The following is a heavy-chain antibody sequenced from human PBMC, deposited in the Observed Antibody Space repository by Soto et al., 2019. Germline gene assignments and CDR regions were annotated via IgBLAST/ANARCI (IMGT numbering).Heavy chain of an antibody. V-gene: IGHV1-69*01. Sequence: QVQLVQSGAEVKKPGSSVKVSCKASGGTFSSYAISWVRQAPGQGLEWMGGIIPIFGTANYAQKFQGRVTNTADESTRSADMELSSLGSEDTAVYYCAIVATTLHYYYYGMDVWGQGTTVTVSS. D-gene: IGHD5-12*01. CDR3: AIVATTLHYYYYGMDV. J-gene: IGHJ6*02. CDR2: IIPIFGTA. CDR1: GGTFSSYA.